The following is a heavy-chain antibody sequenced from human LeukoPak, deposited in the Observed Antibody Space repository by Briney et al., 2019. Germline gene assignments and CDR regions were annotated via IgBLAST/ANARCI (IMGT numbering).Heavy chain of an antibody. J-gene: IGHJ6*02. V-gene: IGHV3-43*02. CDR1: GFTFDDYA. CDR3: AKDDRYHYGMDV. Sequence: GGSLRLSCAASGFTFDDYAMHWVRQAPGKGLEWVSLISGDGSSTYYADSVKGRFTISRDNSKNSLYLQMNSLRTEDTALYYCAKDDRYHYGMDVWGQGTTVTVSS. CDR2: ISGDGSST.